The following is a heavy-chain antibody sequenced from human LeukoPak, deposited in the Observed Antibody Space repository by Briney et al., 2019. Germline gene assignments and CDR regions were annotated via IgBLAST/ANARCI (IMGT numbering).Heavy chain of an antibody. CDR3: ARDYYDSSGYYYDWFDP. D-gene: IGHD3-22*01. CDR1: GYTFTSYA. CDR2: INTNTGNP. V-gene: IGHV7-4-1*02. Sequence: ASVKVSCTASGYTFTSYAMNWVRQAPGQGLEWMGWINTNTGNPTYAQAFTGRFVFSLDTSVSTAYLQISSLKAEDTAVYYCARDYYDSSGYYYDWFDPWGQGTLVTVSS. J-gene: IGHJ5*02.